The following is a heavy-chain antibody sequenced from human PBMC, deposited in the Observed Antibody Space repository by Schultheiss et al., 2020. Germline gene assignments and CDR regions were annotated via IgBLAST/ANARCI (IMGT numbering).Heavy chain of an antibody. CDR3: AKRSNYPKYYYFDY. J-gene: IGHJ4*02. V-gene: IGHV3-21*04. Sequence: GGSLRLSCAASGFTVSSNYMSWVRQAPGKGLEWVSSISSSSSYIYYADSVKGRFTISRDNSQSTLYLQMNSLRAEDTAVYYCAKRSNYPKYYYFDYWGQGTLVTVSS. CDR1: GFTVSSNY. CDR2: ISSSSSYI. D-gene: IGHD5-24*01.